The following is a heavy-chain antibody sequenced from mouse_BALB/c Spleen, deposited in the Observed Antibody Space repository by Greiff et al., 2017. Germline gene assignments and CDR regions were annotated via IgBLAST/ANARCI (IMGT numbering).Heavy chain of an antibody. Sequence: EVKLMESGGGLVKPGGSLKLSCAASGFTFSSYTMSWVRQTPEKRLEWVAYISNGGGSTYYPDTVKGRFTISRDNAKNTLYLQMSSLKSEDTAMYYCARHYDYAMDYWGQGTSVTVSS. CDR1: GFTFSSYT. CDR3: ARHYDYAMDY. D-gene: IGHD2-3*01. CDR2: ISNGGGST. V-gene: IGHV5-12-2*01. J-gene: IGHJ4*01.